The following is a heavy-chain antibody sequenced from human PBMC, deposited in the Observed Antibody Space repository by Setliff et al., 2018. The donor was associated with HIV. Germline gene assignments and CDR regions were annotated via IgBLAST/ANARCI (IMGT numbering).Heavy chain of an antibody. Sequence: GASVKVSCKASGYTFTSYYMHWVRQAPGQGLEWMGIINPSGGSTSYAQKFQGRVTMTRDTSTSTVYMELSSLRSEDTAVYYCARAFHVLGYCSADSCPYDASDVWGQGTMVTVSS. CDR2: INPSGGST. D-gene: IGHD2-15*01. J-gene: IGHJ3*01. V-gene: IGHV1-46*01. CDR1: GYTFTSYY. CDR3: ARAFHVLGYCSADSCPYDASDV.